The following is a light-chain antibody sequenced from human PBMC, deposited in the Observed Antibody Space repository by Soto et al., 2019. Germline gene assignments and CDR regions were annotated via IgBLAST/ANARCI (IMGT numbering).Light chain of an antibody. V-gene: IGKV1-39*01. J-gene: IGKJ5*01. CDR3: QQRYSTMVT. CDR2: AAS. CDR1: QSISIY. Sequence: DIQMTQSPSSLSASVGDRVTITCRASQSISIYLNWYQQKPGKAPKLLIYAASSLQSGVPSRFSGSGSGTDFTLTISGLQPEDSASYYCQQRYSTMVTFGQGTRLDIK.